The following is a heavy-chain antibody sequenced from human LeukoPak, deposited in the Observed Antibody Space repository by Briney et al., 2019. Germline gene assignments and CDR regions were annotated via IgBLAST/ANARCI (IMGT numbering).Heavy chain of an antibody. CDR3: AAGDLVDC. D-gene: IGHD3-3*01. Sequence: GASVKVSCKVSGFTLTSSTIQWVRQARGQRLEWIGWIVVGSGNPNYAQKFQERVIFTRDLSTTTVYMELSSLRSEDTAVYYCAAGDLVDCWGQGTLVTVSS. V-gene: IGHV1-58*02. J-gene: IGHJ4*02. CDR2: IVVGSGNP. CDR1: GFTLTSST.